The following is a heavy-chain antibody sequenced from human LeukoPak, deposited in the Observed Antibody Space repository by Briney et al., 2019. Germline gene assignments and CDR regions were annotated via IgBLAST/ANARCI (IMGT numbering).Heavy chain of an antibody. V-gene: IGHV4-59*02. CDR3: TRGHWGLQS. Sequence: SEALSLTCTVSGASVTDYYWSWIRQSPGKGLEWVSYIHHSGNSDYNPSLRSRVTTSLDTSKNQFSLNLISVTAADTAVYYCTRGHWGLQSWSQGTLVTVSS. CDR2: IHHSGNS. J-gene: IGHJ5*02. D-gene: IGHD7-27*01. CDR1: GASVTDYY.